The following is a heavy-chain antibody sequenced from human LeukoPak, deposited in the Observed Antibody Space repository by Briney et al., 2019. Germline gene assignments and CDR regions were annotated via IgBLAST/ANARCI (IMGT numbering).Heavy chain of an antibody. V-gene: IGHV4-34*01. J-gene: IGHJ6*02. CDR3: ARDTGGYYGMDV. Sequence: SETLSLTCAVYGGSFSGYYWSWIRQPPGKGLEWIGEIYHSGSTNYNPSLKSRVTISVDKSKNQFSLKLSSVTAADTAVYYCARDTGGYYGMDVWGQGTTVTVSS. CDR2: IYHSGST. CDR1: GGSFSGYY. D-gene: IGHD5-18*01.